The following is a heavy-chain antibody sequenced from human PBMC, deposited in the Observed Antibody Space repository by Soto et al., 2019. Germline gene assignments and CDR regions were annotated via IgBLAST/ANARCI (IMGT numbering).Heavy chain of an antibody. Sequence: PGESLRLSCAASGFTFSTYPMSWVRQAPGKGLEWVSGISGSGISTYYTDSVKGRFTISRDNSKNTVFLQMNSLRDEDTAVYYCXKPPVITASYYYYDMDVWGQGTTVTVSS. V-gene: IGHV3-23*01. CDR1: GFTFSTYP. CDR2: ISGSGIST. J-gene: IGHJ6*01. D-gene: IGHD4-4*01. CDR3: XKPPVITASYYYYDMDV.